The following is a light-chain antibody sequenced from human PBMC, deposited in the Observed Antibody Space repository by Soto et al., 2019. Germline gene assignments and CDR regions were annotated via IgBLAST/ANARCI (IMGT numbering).Light chain of an antibody. Sequence: QSVLTQPPSVSGAPGQRVTISCTGSSSNIGAGYDVHWYQQLPGTAPKLLIYGNSNRPSGVPDRFSGSKSGTSASLAITGLQAEDEADYCSQSSGSSLSGHVVFGGGTKLTVL. J-gene: IGLJ2*01. CDR1: SSNIGAGYD. CDR2: GNS. V-gene: IGLV1-40*01. CDR3: QSSGSSLSGHVV.